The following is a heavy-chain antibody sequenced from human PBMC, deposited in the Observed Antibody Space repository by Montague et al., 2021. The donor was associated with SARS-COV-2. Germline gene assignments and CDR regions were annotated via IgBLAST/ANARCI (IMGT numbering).Heavy chain of an antibody. J-gene: IGHJ6*02. CDR2: IKPDESEK. D-gene: IGHD4-23*01. CDR3: AKNGGAHGLDV. Sequence: SLRLSCAASGFTFSNIWMSWVRQAPWKGLEWVANIKPDESEKNYXDSVKGRFSISRDNAKNSLYLQMDNLRAEDTAIYYCAKNGGAHGLDVWGQGTSVSVSS. CDR1: GFTFSNIW. V-gene: IGHV3-7*01.